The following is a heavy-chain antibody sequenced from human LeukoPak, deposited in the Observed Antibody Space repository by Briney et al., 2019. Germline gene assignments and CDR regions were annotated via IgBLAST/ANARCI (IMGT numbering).Heavy chain of an antibody. Sequence: GGSVRLSCAASGYTFNSYAMSWVRQAPGQGLEWVSSMSGNGGSTYYADSVKGRFTITRDNSKSTLYLQMNSLRSEDKALYYCAKAKVGANAGYYFDYWGQGTLVTVSS. D-gene: IGHD1-26*01. CDR3: AKAKVGANAGYYFDY. CDR2: MSGNGGST. CDR1: GYTFNSYA. V-gene: IGHV3-23*01. J-gene: IGHJ4*02.